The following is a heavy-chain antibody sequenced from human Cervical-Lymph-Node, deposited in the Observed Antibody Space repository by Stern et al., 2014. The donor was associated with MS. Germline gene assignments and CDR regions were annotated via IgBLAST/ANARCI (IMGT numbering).Heavy chain of an antibody. Sequence: VQLVESGGGLIQPGGSLRLSCAASGLSVSDTYMSWVRQAPGKGLEWVSVIFGGGNTYYADSVRRRFTLSRDNSKNMLYLQMNSLGVEDTAVYYCARDDGNYWGQGTLVTVSS. CDR3: ARDDGNY. V-gene: IGHV3-53*01. CDR1: GLSVSDTY. CDR2: IFGGGNT. J-gene: IGHJ4*02.